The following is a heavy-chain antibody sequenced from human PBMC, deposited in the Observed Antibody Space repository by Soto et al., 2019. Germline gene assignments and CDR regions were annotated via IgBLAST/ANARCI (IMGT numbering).Heavy chain of an antibody. CDR1: GFSFSSYA. Sequence: EVQVLESGGDLAQPGGSLRLSCAASGFSFSSYAMSWVRQSPGKGLEWVSSISRSGNSTYSADCVRGRFTISRDNSKNTLYLQMYSLRAEDTAVYYCAKDAKILDWLPTSYYYDFWGRGALVTVSS. D-gene: IGHD3-9*01. J-gene: IGHJ4*02. CDR3: AKDAKILDWLPTSYYYDF. CDR2: ISRSGNST. V-gene: IGHV3-23*01.